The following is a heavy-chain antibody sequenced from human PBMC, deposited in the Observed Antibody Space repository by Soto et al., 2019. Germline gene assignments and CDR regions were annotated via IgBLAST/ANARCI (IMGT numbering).Heavy chain of an antibody. D-gene: IGHD2-15*01. V-gene: IGHV4-39*01. Sequence: QLQLQESGPGLVKPSETLSLTCTVSGGSISGSSYYWGWFRQPPGKGLESIGRIYYSGSTHYNPSFNSRVTISVDTSKNQFSLTLSSVTVADTAVYYCARLVRVADYWGQGTLVTVSS. CDR3: ARLVRVADY. CDR2: IYYSGST. J-gene: IGHJ4*02. CDR1: GGSISGSSYY.